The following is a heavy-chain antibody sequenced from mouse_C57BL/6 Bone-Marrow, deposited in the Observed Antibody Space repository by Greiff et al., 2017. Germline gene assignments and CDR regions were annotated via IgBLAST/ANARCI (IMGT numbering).Heavy chain of an antibody. CDR3: LDGTGVAY. D-gene: IGHD2-1*01. V-gene: IGHV1-66*01. CDR2: LYPGSGNT. CDR1: GYSFTSYY. Sequence: QVQLQQSGPELVKPGASVKISCKASGYSFTSYYIHWVKQRPGQGLEWIGWLYPGSGNTKYNEKFKGKATLPADTSSRTAYMQLSSLTSEDSAVYYCLDGTGVAYWGQGTLVTVSA. J-gene: IGHJ3*01.